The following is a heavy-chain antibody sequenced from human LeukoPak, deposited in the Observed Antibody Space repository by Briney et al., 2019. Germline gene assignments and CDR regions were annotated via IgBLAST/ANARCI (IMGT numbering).Heavy chain of an antibody. CDR3: VRQQTPHGNFDY. CDR1: GFTFSSHS. CDR2: ISSSSSYI. D-gene: IGHD1-26*01. V-gene: IGHV3-21*01. Sequence: GGSLRLSCAASGFTFSSHSMNWVRQAPGKGLEWVSSISSSSSYIYYADSVKGRFTISRDNAKNSLYLQMNSLRAEDTAVYYCVRQQTPHGNFDYWGQGTLVTVSS. J-gene: IGHJ4*02.